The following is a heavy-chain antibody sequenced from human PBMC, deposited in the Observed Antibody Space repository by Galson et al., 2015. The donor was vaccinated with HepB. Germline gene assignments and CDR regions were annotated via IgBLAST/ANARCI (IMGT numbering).Heavy chain of an antibody. J-gene: IGHJ6*02. D-gene: IGHD1-26*01. CDR3: VREGRLIVGATYYYYGMDV. CDR2: IGTGGDT. V-gene: IGHV3-13*01. Sequence: SLRLSCAASGFTFNRYDMHWVRQVPGKGLEWVSAIGTGGDTYYPDSVKGRFTISRENVKNSLYLQMHGLRAGDTAVYYCVREGRLIVGATYYYYGMDVWGQGTTVTVSS. CDR1: GFTFNRYD.